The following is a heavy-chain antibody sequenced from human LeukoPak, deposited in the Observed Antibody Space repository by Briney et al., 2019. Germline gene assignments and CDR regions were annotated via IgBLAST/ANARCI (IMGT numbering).Heavy chain of an antibody. D-gene: IGHD3-3*01. CDR1: GFTFSNYW. Sequence: GGSLRLSCAASGFTFSNYWMHWVRQAPGKGLVWVSRINSDGINTSYADSVKGRFTISRDNSKNTLYLQMNSLRAEDTAVYYCARNHDYWSGPHYFDYWGQGTLVTVSS. CDR2: INSDGINT. CDR3: ARNHDYWSGPHYFDY. J-gene: IGHJ4*02. V-gene: IGHV3-74*01.